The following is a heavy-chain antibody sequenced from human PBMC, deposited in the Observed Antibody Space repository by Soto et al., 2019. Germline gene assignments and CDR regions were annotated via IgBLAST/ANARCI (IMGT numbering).Heavy chain of an antibody. J-gene: IGHJ3*02. CDR2: IKSKTDGGTT. D-gene: IGHD1-26*01. CDR1: GFTFSNAW. CDR3: TTYRYYENVLDALEI. V-gene: IGHV3-15*07. Sequence: GGSLRLSCAASGFTFSNAWMNWVRQAPGKGLEWVGRIKSKTDGGTTDYAAPVKGRFTISRDDSKNTLYPQMNSLKTEDTAVYYCTTYRYYENVLDALEIWGKESMVTV.